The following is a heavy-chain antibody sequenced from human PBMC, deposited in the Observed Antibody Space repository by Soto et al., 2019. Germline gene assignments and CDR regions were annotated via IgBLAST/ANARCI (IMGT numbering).Heavy chain of an antibody. CDR3: ARLIHCKTTSCYFDY. CDR1: GGSISSSSYY. Sequence: QLQLQESGPGLVKPSETLSLICTVSGGSISSSSYYWAWVRQPPGKGLEWIGSVYYSGTTYYNPSLKSRVTISADTSKNQFSLKLSSVTAADTAVFYCARLIHCKTTSCYFDYWGQGTLVTVSS. V-gene: IGHV4-39*01. J-gene: IGHJ4*02. CDR2: VYYSGTT. D-gene: IGHD2-2*01.